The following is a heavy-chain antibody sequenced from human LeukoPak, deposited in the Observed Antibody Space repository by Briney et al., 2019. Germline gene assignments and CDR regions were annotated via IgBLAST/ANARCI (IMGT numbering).Heavy chain of an antibody. V-gene: IGHV3-21*01. J-gene: IGHJ4*02. CDR1: GFTFSSYS. Sequence: GGSLRLSCAASGFTFSSYSMSWVRQAPGKGLEWVSSISSSSSYIYYADSVKGRSTISRDNAKNSLYLQMNSLRAEDTAVYYCARLPGTMTTVTDWGQGTLVTVSS. CDR3: ARLPGTMTTVTD. CDR2: ISSSSSYI. D-gene: IGHD4-17*01.